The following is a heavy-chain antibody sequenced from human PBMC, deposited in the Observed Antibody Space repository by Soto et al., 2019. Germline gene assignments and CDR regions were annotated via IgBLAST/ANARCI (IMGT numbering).Heavy chain of an antibody. CDR3: PRHADSSSYYDYIWGSYRPSFDY. J-gene: IGHJ4*02. D-gene: IGHD3-16*02. V-gene: IGHV4-59*08. CDR1: GGSISSYY. Sequence: QVQLQESGPGLVKPSETLPLTCTVSGGSISSYYWSWIRQPPGEGLEGLGYIYYSGSTNYNPSLKSRVTISVDTAKNQVSLKLSSVTAPDTAVYYCPRHADSSSYYDYIWGSYRPSFDYWGQGTPVTLS. CDR2: IYYSGST.